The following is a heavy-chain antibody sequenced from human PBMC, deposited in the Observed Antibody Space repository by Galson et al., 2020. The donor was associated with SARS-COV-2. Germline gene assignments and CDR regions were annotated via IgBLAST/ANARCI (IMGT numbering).Heavy chain of an antibody. J-gene: IGHJ4*02. Sequence: GGSLRLSCATSGFTFTTYGMHWVRQAPGKGLEWVAVIWYDGSRKYYADSVRGRFTMSRDNSKRTVYLQMNSLRVEDTAVYFCARDKLDSGNYADFWGQGTLVTVSS. CDR3: ARDKLDSGNYADF. D-gene: IGHD3-22*01. CDR1: GFTFTTYG. V-gene: IGHV3-33*01. CDR2: IWYDGSRK.